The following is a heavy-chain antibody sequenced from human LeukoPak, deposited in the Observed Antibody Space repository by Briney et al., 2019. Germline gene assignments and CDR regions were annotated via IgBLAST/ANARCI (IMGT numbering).Heavy chain of an antibody. CDR1: GGSINNGGHY. Sequence: SQTQSLTCTVSGGSINNGGHYWSWIRQPPGKGPEWIGYLYYSGSTYYNLSLKCRVSITVDTSKTQLSLKLLSVTATDTAVYFCARGAVVVAATPFGYWGQGTLVTVSS. V-gene: IGHV4-31*03. CDR2: LYYSGST. D-gene: IGHD2-15*01. CDR3: ARGAVVVAATPFGY. J-gene: IGHJ4*02.